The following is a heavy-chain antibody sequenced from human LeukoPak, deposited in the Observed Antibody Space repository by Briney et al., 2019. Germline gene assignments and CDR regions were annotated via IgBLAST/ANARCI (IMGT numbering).Heavy chain of an antibody. CDR1: GFTFSIYS. Sequence: GGSLRLSCAASGFTFSIYSMNWVRQAPGKGLEWVSYISSKSNTIYYADSVKGRFTVSRDNAKNSLYLQMNSLRDEDTAVYYCAREEQWLIDYWGQGTLVTVCS. J-gene: IGHJ4*02. V-gene: IGHV3-48*02. CDR2: ISSKSNTI. CDR3: AREEQWLIDY. D-gene: IGHD6-19*01.